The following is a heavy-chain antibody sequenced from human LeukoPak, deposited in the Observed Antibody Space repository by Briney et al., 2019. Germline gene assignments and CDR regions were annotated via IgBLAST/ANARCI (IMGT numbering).Heavy chain of an antibody. D-gene: IGHD3-9*01. J-gene: IGHJ6*02. Sequence: GGSLRLSCAASGFTFSDYYMSGIRQAPGKWLELVSYISSSSSYTNYAGSVKGRFTISRDNAKNLLYLQMNSLRAEDTAVYFFKQRTAYEILTGHVWGQGTTVTVSS. CDR1: GFTFSDYY. V-gene: IGHV3-11*03. CDR3: KQRTAYEILTGHV. CDR2: ISSSSSYT.